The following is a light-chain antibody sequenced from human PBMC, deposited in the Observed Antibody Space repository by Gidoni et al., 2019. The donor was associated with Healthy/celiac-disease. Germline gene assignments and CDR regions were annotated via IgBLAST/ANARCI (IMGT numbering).Light chain of an antibody. Sequence: TQSPSSLSASVGDRVTITCRASQRISNYLAWYQQTPGKVPKLLIYAASTLQSGVPARFSGSGSGTDFTLTISSLQPEDVATYYCQKYNSAPWTFGQGTKVEIK. V-gene: IGKV1-27*01. CDR2: AAS. J-gene: IGKJ1*01. CDR1: QRISNY. CDR3: QKYNSAPWT.